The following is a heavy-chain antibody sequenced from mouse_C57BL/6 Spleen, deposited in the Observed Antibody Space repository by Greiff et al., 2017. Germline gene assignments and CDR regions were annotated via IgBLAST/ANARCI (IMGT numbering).Heavy chain of an antibody. CDR1: GFTFSSYA. Sequence: EVKLVESGGGLVKPGGSLKLSCAASGFTFSSYAMSWVRQTPEKRLEWVATISDGGSYTYYPDNVKGRFTISRDNAKNNLYLQMSHLKSEETAMYYCARAGDCAYWGQGTLVTVSA. CDR2: ISDGGSYT. J-gene: IGHJ3*01. CDR3: ARAGDCAY. D-gene: IGHD2-13*01. V-gene: IGHV5-4*03.